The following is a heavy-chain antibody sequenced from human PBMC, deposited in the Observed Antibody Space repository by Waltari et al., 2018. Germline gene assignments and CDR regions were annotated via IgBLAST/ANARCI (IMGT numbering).Heavy chain of an antibody. CDR2: RKQDGSEK. V-gene: IGHV3-7*02. CDR3: ARGTGDGGFDY. Sequence: EVQLVESGGGLVQPGGSLRRSCAASGFTFSSYGMSWVRQAPGKGLGWVANRKQDGSEKYYVDYWKGRFTISRDNAKNSLYLQMNSLRAEDTAVYYCARGTGDGGFDYWGQGTLVTVSS. D-gene: IGHD4-17*01. CDR1: GFTFSSYG. J-gene: IGHJ4*02.